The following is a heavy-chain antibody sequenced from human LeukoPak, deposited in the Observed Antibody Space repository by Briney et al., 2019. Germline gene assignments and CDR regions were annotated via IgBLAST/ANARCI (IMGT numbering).Heavy chain of an antibody. J-gene: IGHJ2*01. V-gene: IGHV4-34*01. CDR1: GGSLSGYY. D-gene: IGHD2-15*01. CDR3: ARGEKVVVSYWYFDL. Sequence: PSETLSLTRAVYGGSLSGYYWSWIRQPPGKGLEWIGEINHSGSTNYNPSLKSRVTISVDTSKNQFSLKLSSVTAADTAVYYCARGEKVVVSYWYFDLWGRGTLVTVSS. CDR2: INHSGST.